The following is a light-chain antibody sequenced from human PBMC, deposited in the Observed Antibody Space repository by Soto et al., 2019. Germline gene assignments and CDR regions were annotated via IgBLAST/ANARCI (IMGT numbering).Light chain of an antibody. J-gene: IGKJ5*01. V-gene: IGKV3-11*01. CDR1: QSVNSY. CDR3: QQRSSSIT. CDR2: DAS. Sequence: ENVLSPVSAPPSFSTKEKNTTPSRASQSVNSYVAWYQQKPGQAPRLLIYDASNRATGIPARFSGSGSGTDFTLTISGLEPEDFVVYYCQQRSSSITFGQGTRLEIK.